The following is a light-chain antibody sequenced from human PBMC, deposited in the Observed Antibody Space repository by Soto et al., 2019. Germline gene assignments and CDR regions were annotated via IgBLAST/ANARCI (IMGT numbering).Light chain of an antibody. CDR3: SSYTTATTRA. J-gene: IGLJ3*02. V-gene: IGLV2-14*01. Sequence: QSALTQPASVSRSPGQSITISCTGTSSGVGAYNYVSWYQQHPGKAPKLMIFDVSNRPSGVSNRFSGSKSGNTASLTISGLQAEDESDYYCSSYTTATTRAFGGGTQLTVL. CDR1: SSGVGAYNY. CDR2: DVS.